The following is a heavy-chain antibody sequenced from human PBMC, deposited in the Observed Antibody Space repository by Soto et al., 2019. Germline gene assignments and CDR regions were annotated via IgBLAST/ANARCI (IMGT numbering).Heavy chain of an antibody. CDR1: GYSISSSNW. CDR2: IYYSGTT. CDR3: ARPHGGSSGWDNWFDP. Sequence: PSETLSLTCAVSGYSISSSNWWGWIRQPPGKGLEWIGYIYYSGTTYYNPSLKSRVTISVDTSKNQFSLKLSSVTAADTAVYYCARPHGGSSGWDNWFDPWGQGTLVTVSS. V-gene: IGHV4-28*01. D-gene: IGHD6-25*01. J-gene: IGHJ5*02.